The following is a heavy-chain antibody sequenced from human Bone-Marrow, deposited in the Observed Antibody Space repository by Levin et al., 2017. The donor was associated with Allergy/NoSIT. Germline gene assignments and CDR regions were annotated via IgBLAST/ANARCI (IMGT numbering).Heavy chain of an antibody. J-gene: IGHJ4*02. CDR2: IYYSGST. Sequence: PSETLSLTCTVSGGSIRNFYWSWIRQPPGKRLEWIGYIYYSGSTNYNPSLQSRVTISVDTSTNQFSLKLTSVTAADTAVYYCARITLDDDGSSDYDPDSYFDVWGQGALVTVSS. CDR3: ARITLDDDGSSDYDPDSYFDV. D-gene: IGHD3-22*01. CDR1: GGSIRNFY. V-gene: IGHV4-59*01.